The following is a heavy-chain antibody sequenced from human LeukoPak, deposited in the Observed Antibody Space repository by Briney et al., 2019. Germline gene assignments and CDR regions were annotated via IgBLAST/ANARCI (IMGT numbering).Heavy chain of an antibody. CDR1: GFTFSSYW. J-gene: IGHJ4*02. Sequence: GGSLRLSCAASGFTFSSYWISWVRQAPGKGLEWVANIKKDGSEKYYADSVKGRFTISRDNSKNTLYLQMNSLRAEDTAVYYCAKDREVVTAIGDYWGQGTLVTVAS. D-gene: IGHD2-21*02. CDR3: AKDREVVTAIGDY. V-gene: IGHV3-7*01. CDR2: IKKDGSEK.